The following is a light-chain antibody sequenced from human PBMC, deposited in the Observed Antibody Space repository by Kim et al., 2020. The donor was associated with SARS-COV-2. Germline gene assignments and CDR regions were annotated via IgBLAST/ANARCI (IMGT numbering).Light chain of an antibody. CDR1: QDISKY. Sequence: DVQMTQSPSSLSASVGDRVTITCQASQDISKYLNWFQQKPGKAPKLLIYDASNLETGVPPRFSGSGSGTDFIFTISSLQPEDFATYYCQQYDNLPYTFGQGTKLDI. CDR3: QQYDNLPYT. CDR2: DAS. V-gene: IGKV1-33*01. J-gene: IGKJ2*01.